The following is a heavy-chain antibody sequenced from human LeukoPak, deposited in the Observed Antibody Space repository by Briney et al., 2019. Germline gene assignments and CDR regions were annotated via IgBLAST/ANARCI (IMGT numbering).Heavy chain of an antibody. J-gene: IGHJ6*02. V-gene: IGHV1-18*01. CDR3: ARAGIAAAGTFRYYYYGMDV. CDR1: GGTFSSYA. D-gene: IGHD6-13*01. Sequence: ASVKVSCKASGGTFSSYAISWVRQAPGQGLEWMGWISAYNGNTNYAQKLQGRVTMTTDTSTSTAYMELRSLGSDDTAVYYCARAGIAAAGTFRYYYYGMDVWGQGTTVTVSS. CDR2: ISAYNGNT.